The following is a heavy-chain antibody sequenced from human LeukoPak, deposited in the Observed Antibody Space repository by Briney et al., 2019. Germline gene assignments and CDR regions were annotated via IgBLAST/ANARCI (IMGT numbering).Heavy chain of an antibody. D-gene: IGHD2-15*01. J-gene: IGHJ4*02. CDR1: GYSFTNYW. CDR2: IHPRDSDT. Sequence: GESLKISCRGSGYSFTNYWIGWVRQMPGKGLEWMGIIHPRDSDTRYSPSFQGQVTISADKSISTAYLQWSSLKASDTAMYYCARRYCSGSSCYLFDYWGQGTLVTVSS. V-gene: IGHV5-51*01. CDR3: ARRYCSGSSCYLFDY.